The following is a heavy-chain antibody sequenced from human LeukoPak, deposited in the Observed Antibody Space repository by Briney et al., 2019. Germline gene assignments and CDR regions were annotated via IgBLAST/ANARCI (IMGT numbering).Heavy chain of an antibody. J-gene: IGHJ4*02. D-gene: IGHD3-10*01. CDR2: ISWNSADI. CDR3: AREGYYGSGSPPSLYFDY. V-gene: IGHV3-9*01. Sequence: GGSLRLSCAASGFTFDDYAMHWVRQAPGKGLEWVSRISWNSADIGYADSVKGRFTISRDNSRSTLYLQMNSLRPEDTAIYYCAREGYYGSGSPPSLYFDYWGQGTLVTVSS. CDR1: GFTFDDYA.